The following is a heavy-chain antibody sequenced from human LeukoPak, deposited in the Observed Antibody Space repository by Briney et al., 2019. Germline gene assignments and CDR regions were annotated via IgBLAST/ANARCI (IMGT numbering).Heavy chain of an antibody. V-gene: IGHV1-69*05. J-gene: IGHJ4*02. Sequence: SVKVSCKASGGTFSSYAISWVRQAPGQGLEWMGGIIPIFGTANYAQKFQGRVTITTDESTSTACMELSSLRSEDTAVYYCASPERSSGYYYEYWGQGTLVTVSS. CDR3: ASPERSSGYYYEY. CDR2: IIPIFGTA. CDR1: GGTFSSYA. D-gene: IGHD3-22*01.